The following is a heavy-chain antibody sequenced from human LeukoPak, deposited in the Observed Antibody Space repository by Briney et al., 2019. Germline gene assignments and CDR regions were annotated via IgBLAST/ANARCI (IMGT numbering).Heavy chain of an antibody. CDR1: GFGFSAYW. Sequence: GGSLRLSCAASGFGFSAYWMHWVRQAPGKGLVWVAHINEDGTSASHADSVKGRFTISRDNSKKTLYLQMNSLRAEDTAVYYCAKEPRYSSSNYYYYYMDVWGKGTTVTVSS. V-gene: IGHV3-74*01. CDR3: AKEPRYSSSNYYYYYMDV. J-gene: IGHJ6*03. D-gene: IGHD6-6*01. CDR2: INEDGTSA.